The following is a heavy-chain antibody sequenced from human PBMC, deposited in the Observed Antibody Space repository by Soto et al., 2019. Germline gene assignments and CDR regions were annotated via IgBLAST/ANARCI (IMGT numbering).Heavy chain of an antibody. CDR3: ARGNGRDGYKYYFDY. J-gene: IGHJ4*02. Sequence: QVQLQQWGAGLLKPSETLSLTCAVYGGSFSGYYWSWIRQPPGKGLEWIGEINHSGSTNYNPSLKRRVTISVDTSKNQFSLKLSSVTAADTAVYYCARGNGRDGYKYYFDYWGQGTLVTVSS. D-gene: IGHD5-12*01. V-gene: IGHV4-34*01. CDR1: GGSFSGYY. CDR2: INHSGST.